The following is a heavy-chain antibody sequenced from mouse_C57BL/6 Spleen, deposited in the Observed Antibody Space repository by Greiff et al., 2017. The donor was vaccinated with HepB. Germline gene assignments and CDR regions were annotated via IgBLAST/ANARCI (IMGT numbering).Heavy chain of an antibody. CDR1: GYTFTDYY. J-gene: IGHJ1*03. CDR3: ARSPYEGYFDV. V-gene: IGHV1-19*01. CDR2: INPYNGGT. D-gene: IGHD2-3*01. Sequence: VQLQQSGPVLVKPGASVKMSCKASGYTFTDYYMNWVKQSHGKSLEWIGVINPYNGGTSYNQKFKGKATLTVDKSSSTAYMELNSLTSEDSAFYYCARSPYEGYFDVWGTGTTVTVSS.